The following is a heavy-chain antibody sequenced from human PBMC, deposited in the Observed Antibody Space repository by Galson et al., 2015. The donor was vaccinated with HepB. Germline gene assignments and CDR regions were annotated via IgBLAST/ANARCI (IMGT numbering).Heavy chain of an antibody. J-gene: IGHJ4*02. V-gene: IGHV3-74*01. D-gene: IGHD6-13*01. Sequence: SLRLSCAASGFTFSWYWMHWVRQVPGKGLVWVARINSDGSYTTYADSVKGRFTISRDNAKNTLYLQMNSPRAEDTALYYCARTRGAAAGIFDHWGQGTLVTVSS. CDR3: ARTRGAAAGIFDH. CDR1: GFTFSWYW. CDR2: INSDGSYT.